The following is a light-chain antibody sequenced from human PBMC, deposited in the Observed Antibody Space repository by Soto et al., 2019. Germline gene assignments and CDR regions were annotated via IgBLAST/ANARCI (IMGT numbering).Light chain of an antibody. Sequence: DIQMTQSPSSLSASVGDRVTITCQASQDISNYLNWYQQKPGKAPNLLIYKASSLESGVPSRFSGSGSGTEFTLTISSLQPEDFATYYCQQYKGYSRTFGQGTKVDIK. V-gene: IGKV1-5*03. J-gene: IGKJ1*01. CDR1: QDISNY. CDR2: KAS. CDR3: QQYKGYSRT.